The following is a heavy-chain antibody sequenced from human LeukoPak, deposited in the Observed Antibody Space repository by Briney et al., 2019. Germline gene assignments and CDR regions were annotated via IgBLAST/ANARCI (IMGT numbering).Heavy chain of an antibody. V-gene: IGHV3-33*01. CDR2: IWSDGSNE. Sequence: PGGSLRLSCAASGFTFSSYGMHWVRQVPGKGLEWVAVIWSDGSNEYYADSVKGRFTISRDNAKNSLYLQMNSLRAEDTAVYYCARVRYYDFWSGNWFDPWGQGTLVTVSS. J-gene: IGHJ5*02. CDR3: ARVRYYDFWSGNWFDP. D-gene: IGHD3-3*01. CDR1: GFTFSSYG.